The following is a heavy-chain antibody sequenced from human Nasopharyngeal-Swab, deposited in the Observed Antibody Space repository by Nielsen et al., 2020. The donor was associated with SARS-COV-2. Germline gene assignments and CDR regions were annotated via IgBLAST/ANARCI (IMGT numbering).Heavy chain of an antibody. Sequence: GGSLRLSCAASGFTFSTYGMHWVRQAPGKGLEWVAVISYDGSNKYYADSVKGRFTIARDNSKNTLYLQMNSLRAEDTAVYYCARESSGWEPDYWGQGTLVTVSS. J-gene: IGHJ4*02. CDR3: ARESSGWEPDY. CDR2: ISYDGSNK. CDR1: GFTFSTYG. V-gene: IGHV3-30*03. D-gene: IGHD6-19*01.